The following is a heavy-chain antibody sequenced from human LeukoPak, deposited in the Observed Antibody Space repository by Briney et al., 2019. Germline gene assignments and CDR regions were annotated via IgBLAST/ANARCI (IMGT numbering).Heavy chain of an antibody. D-gene: IGHD3-16*02. CDR2: IGAGGTFT. Sequence: PGGSLRLSCAASGFTFSSYEMNWVRQAPGKGLEWVSGIGAGGTFTYYADSVKGRFTIFRDNSRNTLYLQMNSLRADDTAVYYCARDYVWGSDRYTDYWGQGTLVTVSS. J-gene: IGHJ4*02. CDR3: ARDYVWGSDRYTDY. V-gene: IGHV3-23*01. CDR1: GFTFSSYE.